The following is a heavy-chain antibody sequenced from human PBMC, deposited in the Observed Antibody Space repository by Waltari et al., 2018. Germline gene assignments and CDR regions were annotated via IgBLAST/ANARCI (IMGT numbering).Heavy chain of an antibody. V-gene: IGHV3-66*01. J-gene: IGHJ4*02. D-gene: IGHD4-17*01. CDR2: IYSGGST. CDR3: AREMDGGYLDI. CDR1: GCIVSSYR. Sequence: EVHLVESGGGLVHPGGSLRVSCEVSGCIVSSYRMRWVRQPPGEGLEWVSVIYSGGSTFYSGSVTGRFTISRDNSYNTLFLDMRNLRTEDTATYYCAREMDGGYLDIWGQGTLVTVSS.